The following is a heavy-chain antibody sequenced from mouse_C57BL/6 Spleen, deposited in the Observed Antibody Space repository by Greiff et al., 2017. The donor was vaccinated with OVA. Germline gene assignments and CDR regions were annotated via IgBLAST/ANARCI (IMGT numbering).Heavy chain of an antibody. Sequence: EVQLVESGGDLVKPGGSLKLSCAASGFTFSSYGMSWVRQTPDKRLEWVATISSGGSYTYYPDSVKGRFTISRDNAKNTLYLQMSSLKSEDTAMYYCARSYDYGVDYWGQGTTLTVSS. CDR2: ISSGGSYT. J-gene: IGHJ2*01. CDR3: ARSYDYGVDY. D-gene: IGHD2-4*01. CDR1: GFTFSSYG. V-gene: IGHV5-6*01.